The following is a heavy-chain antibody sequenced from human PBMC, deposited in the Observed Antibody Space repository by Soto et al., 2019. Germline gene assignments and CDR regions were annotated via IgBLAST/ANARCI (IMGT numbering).Heavy chain of an antibody. V-gene: IGHV4-59*01. Sequence: PSETLSLTCTVSGGSISSYYWSWIRQPPGKGLEWIGYIYYSGSTNYNPSLKSRVTISVDTSKNQFSLKLSSVTAADTAVYYCARLNVFLYFDWGPVCYFDYWGQGTLVTVSS. J-gene: IGHJ4*02. CDR2: IYYSGST. D-gene: IGHD3-9*01. CDR3: ARLNVFLYFDWGPVCYFDY. CDR1: GGSISSYY.